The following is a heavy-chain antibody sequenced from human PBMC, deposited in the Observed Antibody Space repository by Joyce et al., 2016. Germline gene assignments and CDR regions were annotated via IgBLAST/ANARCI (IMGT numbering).Heavy chain of an antibody. CDR3: AKVGYTYGGRTGYFDL. CDR1: GFTFSNYG. CDR2: ISYDEDDS. V-gene: IGHV3-30*18. J-gene: IGHJ2*01. D-gene: IGHD5-18*01. Sequence: QVQLVESGGGVVQPGKSLRLSCAASGFTFSNYGMHWVRQAPGRGLEWVSFISYDEDDSKYVDSVKGRFTISRDNSKNTLYLQMNSLRAEDTAVYYCAKVGYTYGGRTGYFDLWGRGTLVTVSS.